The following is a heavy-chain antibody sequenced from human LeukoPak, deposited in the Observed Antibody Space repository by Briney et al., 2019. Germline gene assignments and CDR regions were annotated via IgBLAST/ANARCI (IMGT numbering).Heavy chain of an antibody. J-gene: IGHJ4*02. V-gene: IGHV3-66*01. Sequence: GGSLRLSCAASGFTVSSNYMSWVRQAPGRGLEWVSVIYSGGSTYYADSVKGRFTISRDNSKNTLYPQMNSLRAEDTAVYYCARAPYGGNYDYWGQGTLVTVSS. CDR1: GFTVSSNY. D-gene: IGHD4-23*01. CDR3: ARAPYGGNYDY. CDR2: IYSGGST.